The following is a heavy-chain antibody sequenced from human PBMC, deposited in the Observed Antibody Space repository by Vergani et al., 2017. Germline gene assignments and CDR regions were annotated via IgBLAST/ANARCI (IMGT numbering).Heavy chain of an antibody. Sequence: QVQLVQSGAEVKKPGSSVKVSCKASGGTFSSYAISWVRQAPGQGLEWMGGIIPIVGTANYAQKFQGRVTITEDESTSTAYMELRSLRSEDTAVYYCAYCGGPRLTILTRMDVWGKGTTVTVSS. CDR2: IIPIVGTA. CDR1: GGTFSSYA. CDR3: AYCGGPRLTILTRMDV. V-gene: IGHV1-69*01. D-gene: IGHD3-9*01. J-gene: IGHJ6*04.